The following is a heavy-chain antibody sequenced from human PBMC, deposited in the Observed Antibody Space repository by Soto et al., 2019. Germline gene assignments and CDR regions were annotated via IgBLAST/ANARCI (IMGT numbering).Heavy chain of an antibody. CDR3: AAGLAGTLEDWFDP. J-gene: IGHJ5*02. D-gene: IGHD6-13*01. V-gene: IGHV1-58*01. Sequence: SVKVSCQASGFPFSSSAVQGVGQARGQRLEWIGWIVVGSGNTNYAQKFQERVTITRDMSTSTAYMELSSLRSEDTAVYYCAAGLAGTLEDWFDPWGQGTLVTVS. CDR1: GFPFSSSA. CDR2: IVVGSGNT.